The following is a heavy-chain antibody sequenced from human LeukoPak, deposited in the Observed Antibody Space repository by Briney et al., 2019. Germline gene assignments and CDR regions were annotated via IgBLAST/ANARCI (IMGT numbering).Heavy chain of an antibody. CDR3: ARGGSLDV. D-gene: IGHD2-15*01. J-gene: IGHJ6*02. CDR2: INHNGNVN. CDR1: GFTFSSYW. V-gene: IGHV3-7*03. Sequence: PGGSLRLSCAASGFTFSSYWMNWARQAPGKGLEWVASINHNGNVNYYVDSVKGRFTISRDNAKNSLYLQMSNLRAEDTAVYFCARGGSLDVWGQGATVTVS.